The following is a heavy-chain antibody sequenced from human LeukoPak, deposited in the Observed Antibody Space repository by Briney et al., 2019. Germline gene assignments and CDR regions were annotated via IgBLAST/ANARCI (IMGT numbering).Heavy chain of an antibody. CDR2: ISSSSSYI. D-gene: IGHD6-6*01. V-gene: IGHV3-21*01. CDR1: GFTFSSYS. Sequence: GGSLRLSCAASGFTFSSYSMNWVRQAPGKGLEWVPSISSSSSYIYYADSVKGRFTISRDNAKNSLYPQMNSLRAEDTAVYYCARDPEYSSSSREFDYWGQGTLVTVSS. J-gene: IGHJ4*02. CDR3: ARDPEYSSSSREFDY.